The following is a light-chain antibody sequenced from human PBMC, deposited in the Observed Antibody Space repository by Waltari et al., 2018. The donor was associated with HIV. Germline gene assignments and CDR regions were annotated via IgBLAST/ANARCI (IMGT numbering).Light chain of an antibody. CDR1: TSDFDTFDF. J-gene: IGLJ3*02. CDR3: SSYSARGFVA. CDR2: EVY. Sequence: HSALTQPASVSGSPGPSLTLSCTGPTSDFDTFDFVSWYQQSPGRAPKLIIFEVYFRPSGVSQRFSGSKSGDTASLTISALRAEDEADYFCSSYSARGFVAFGGGTKVTVL. V-gene: IGLV2-14*01.